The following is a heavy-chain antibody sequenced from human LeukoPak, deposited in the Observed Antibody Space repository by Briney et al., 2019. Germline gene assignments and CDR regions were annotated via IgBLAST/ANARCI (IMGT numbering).Heavy chain of an antibody. Sequence: PGGSLRLSCAASGFTFSSYSMNWVRQAPGKGLEWVSSISGSSGYIYYADSVKGRFTISRDNAKNTLYLQMNSLRAEDTAVYYCARDGVYYYDSSGYYYGPYWGQGTLVTVSS. V-gene: IGHV3-21*01. CDR1: GFTFSSYS. CDR2: ISGSSGYI. D-gene: IGHD3-22*01. J-gene: IGHJ4*02. CDR3: ARDGVYYYDSSGYYYGPY.